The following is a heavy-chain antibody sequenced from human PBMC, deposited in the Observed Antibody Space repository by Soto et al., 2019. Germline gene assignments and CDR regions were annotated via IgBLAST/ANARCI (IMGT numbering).Heavy chain of an antibody. V-gene: IGHV4-34*01. CDR3: AGGIAAAWEVLAH. J-gene: IGHJ5*02. CDR1: GGSFSHYF. CDR2: IRSSGYT. D-gene: IGHD6-13*01. Sequence: SETLSLTCGVYGGSFSHYFWTWVRQTPERGLEWIGEIRSSGYTDYSPSLKSRLTISIDTSKSQFSLELTSMAAADTAIYYCAGGIAAAWEVLAHWGQGALVTVSS.